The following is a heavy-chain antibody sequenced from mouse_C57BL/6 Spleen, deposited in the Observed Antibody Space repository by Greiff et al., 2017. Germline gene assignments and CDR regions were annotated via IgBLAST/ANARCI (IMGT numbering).Heavy chain of an antibody. J-gene: IGHJ3*01. CDR2: IDPSDSYT. Sequence: VQLQQPGAELVKPGASVKLSCKASGYTFTSYWMQWVKQRPGQGLEWIGEIDPSDSYTNYNQKFKGKATLTVDTSSSTAYMQLSSLTSEDSAVYYCAREIYYPYWGQGTLVTVSA. CDR1: GYTFTSYW. CDR3: AREIYYPY. D-gene: IGHD2-1*01. V-gene: IGHV1-50*01.